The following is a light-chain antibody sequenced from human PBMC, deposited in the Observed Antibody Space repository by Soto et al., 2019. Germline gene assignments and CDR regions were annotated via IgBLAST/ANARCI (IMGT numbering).Light chain of an antibody. J-gene: IGKJ1*01. Sequence: DIEMSQSPSSLSASVGDRVTITCRASRSLNRCFAWYQQKPGKAPKLLIYDASSLQSGVPSRFSGSGSGTEFALTISSLQPDDVATYYCQQYNTYSWTFGPGTKVDIK. CDR3: QQYNTYSWT. CDR2: DAS. CDR1: RSLNRC. V-gene: IGKV1-5*01.